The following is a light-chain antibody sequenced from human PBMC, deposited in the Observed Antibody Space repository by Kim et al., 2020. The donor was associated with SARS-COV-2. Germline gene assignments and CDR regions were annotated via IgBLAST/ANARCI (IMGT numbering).Light chain of an antibody. CDR1: QSVSSY. CDR3: QQRTNWPLT. V-gene: IGKV3-11*01. CDR2: DAS. Sequence: EIVLTQSPATLSLSPGERATLSCRASQSVSSYLAWYQQKPGQGPRLLITDASNRVTGIPARFSGSGSGTDFTLPISSLEPEDFAVYYCQQRTNWPLTFGGGTKVDIK. J-gene: IGKJ4*01.